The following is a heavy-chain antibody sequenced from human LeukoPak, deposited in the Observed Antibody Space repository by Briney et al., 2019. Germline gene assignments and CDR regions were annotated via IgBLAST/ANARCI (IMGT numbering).Heavy chain of an antibody. CDR1: GGTFSSYA. D-gene: IGHD5-18*01. CDR3: ARDRGGYSYGYYYYYYMDV. CDR2: IIPIFGTA. V-gene: IGHV1-69*05. Sequence: SVKVSCKASGGTFSSYAISWVRQAPGQGLEWMGGIIPIFGTANYAQKFQGRVTITTDESTSTAYMELSSLRSEDTAVYYCARDRGGYSYGYYYYYYMDVWGKGTTVTASS. J-gene: IGHJ6*03.